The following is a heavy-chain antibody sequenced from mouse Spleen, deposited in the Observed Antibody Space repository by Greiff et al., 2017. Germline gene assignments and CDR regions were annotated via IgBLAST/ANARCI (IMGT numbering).Heavy chain of an antibody. Sequence: EVQLQQSGPELVKPGASVKMSCKASGYTFTDYNMHWVKQSHGKSLEWIGYINPNNGGTSFNQKFKGKAILTVDKSSSTAYMELRSLTSEDSAVYYCARGGDYEGFAYWGQGTLVTVSA. V-gene: IGHV1-22*01. CDR1: GYTFTDYN. D-gene: IGHD2-4*01. CDR2: INPNNGGT. J-gene: IGHJ3*01. CDR3: ARGGDYEGFAY.